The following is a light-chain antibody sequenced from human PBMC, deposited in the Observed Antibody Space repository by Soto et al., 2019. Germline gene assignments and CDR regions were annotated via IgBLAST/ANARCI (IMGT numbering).Light chain of an antibody. CDR3: QQTYDNPRT. CDR2: AAS. Sequence: DIQMTQSPSSLSASIGDRVTITCRASQNINTYLNWYQQKPGKAPQLLIYAASSLQSGAPSRFSGSASGTDFTLTISSLQPEDFATYYCQQTYDNPRTFGQGTKVEIK. V-gene: IGKV1-39*01. CDR1: QNINTY. J-gene: IGKJ1*01.